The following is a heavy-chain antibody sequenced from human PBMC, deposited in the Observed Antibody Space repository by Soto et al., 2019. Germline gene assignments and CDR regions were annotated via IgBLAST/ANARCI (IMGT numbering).Heavy chain of an antibody. CDR1: GATLSSYV. J-gene: IGHJ6*02. V-gene: IGHV3-21*01. Sequence: XVCLTLSCAACGATLSSYVMNWVRQAPGKGLEWVSSISSSSSYIYYADSVKGRFTISRDNAKNSLYLQMNSLRAEDTAVYYCAREGGSYYYGMDVSGQGTTVTVS. CDR2: ISSSSSYI. D-gene: IGHD1-26*01. CDR3: AREGGSYYYGMDV.